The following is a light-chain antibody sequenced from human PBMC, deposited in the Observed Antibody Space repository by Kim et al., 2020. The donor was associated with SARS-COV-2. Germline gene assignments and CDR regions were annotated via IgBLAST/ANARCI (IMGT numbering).Light chain of an antibody. CDR3: QQYGSSPPYT. V-gene: IGKV3-20*01. CDR2: GAS. Sequence: PGERATLSCRASQSVSSSYLAWYQQKPGQAPRLLIYGASSRATGIPDRFSGSGSGTDFTLTISRLEPEDFAVYYCQQYGSSPPYTFGQGTKLEI. J-gene: IGKJ2*01. CDR1: QSVSSSY.